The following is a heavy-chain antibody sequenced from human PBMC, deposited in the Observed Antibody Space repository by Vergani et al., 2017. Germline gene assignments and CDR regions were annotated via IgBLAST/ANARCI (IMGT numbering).Heavy chain of an antibody. CDR2: IYYSGST. D-gene: IGHD5-12*01. V-gene: IGHV4-31*03. CDR3: ARDNSGYDYNWFDP. CDR1: GGSISSGGYY. J-gene: IGHJ5*02. Sequence: QVQLQESGPGLVKPSQTLSLTCTVSGGSISSGGYYWSWIRQHPGKGLEWIGYIYYSGSTYYNPSLKSRVNISVDTSKNQFSLKLSSVTAADTAVYYCARDNSGYDYNWFDPWGQGTLVTVSS.